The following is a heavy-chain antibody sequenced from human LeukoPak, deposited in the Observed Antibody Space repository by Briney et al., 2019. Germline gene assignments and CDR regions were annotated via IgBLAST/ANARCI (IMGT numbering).Heavy chain of an antibody. Sequence: GGSLRFSCAASGFTFSSYWMSWVRQAPGKGLEWVASIKQDGSEKYYVDSVKGRFTISRDNAKNSLYLQMNSLRAEDTAVYYCTRGTYSSSWYFNYYYGMDVWGQGTTLTVSS. D-gene: IGHD6-13*01. CDR2: IKQDGSEK. CDR3: TRGTYSSSWYFNYYYGMDV. J-gene: IGHJ6*02. CDR1: GFTFSSYW. V-gene: IGHV3-7*01.